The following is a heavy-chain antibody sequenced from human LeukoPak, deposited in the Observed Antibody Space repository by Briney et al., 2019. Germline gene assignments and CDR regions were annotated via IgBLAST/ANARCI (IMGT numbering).Heavy chain of an antibody. D-gene: IGHD6-13*01. V-gene: IGHV1-8*01. CDR1: GYTFTSYD. CDR3: ARRWGSAAGTYYYGMDV. Sequence: ASVKVSCKASGYTFTSYDINWVRQATGQGLEWMGWMNPNSGNTGYAQKFQGRVTMTRNTSISTAYMELSSLRSEDTAVYYCARRWGSAAGTYYYGMDVWGQGTTVTVSS. J-gene: IGHJ6*02. CDR2: MNPNSGNT.